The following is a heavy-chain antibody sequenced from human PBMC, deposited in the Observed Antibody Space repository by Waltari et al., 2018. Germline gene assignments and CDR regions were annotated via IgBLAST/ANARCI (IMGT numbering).Heavy chain of an antibody. J-gene: IGHJ4*02. V-gene: IGHV4-4*02. Sequence: QLQLQESGPGLVKPSGTLSLICAVSGDSMSTSDYLRWVRQPPGKGLEWIGQVRGDGKTHYNPSFASRVTMSLDTSTYHFALKLTSATAADTALYYCARDRGRGLYLDTWGQGTLVTVSP. D-gene: IGHD1-1*01. CDR1: GDSMSTSDY. CDR2: VRGDGKT. CDR3: ARDRGRGLYLDT.